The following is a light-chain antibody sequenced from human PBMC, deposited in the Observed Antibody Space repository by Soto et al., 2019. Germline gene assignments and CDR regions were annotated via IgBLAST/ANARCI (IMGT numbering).Light chain of an antibody. CDR2: GAS. J-gene: IGKJ1*01. Sequence: EIVLTQSPGTLSLSPGERATLSCRASQSVSSSYLAWYQQKPGQAPRLLIYGASSRATGIPDRFSGSGSGTDFTLTISSLQPEDFATYYCQQYKSYSRMFGQGTKVDIK. CDR1: QSVSSSY. V-gene: IGKV3-20*01. CDR3: QQYKSYSRM.